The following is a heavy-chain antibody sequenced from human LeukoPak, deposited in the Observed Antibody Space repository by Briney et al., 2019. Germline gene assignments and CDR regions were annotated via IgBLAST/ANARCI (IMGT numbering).Heavy chain of an antibody. CDR3: ARETAADMSIGY. Sequence: PSQTLSLTCTVSGGSISSYYWSWIRQPPGKGLEWIGYIYYSGSTNYNPSLKSRVTISVDTSKNQFSLKLSSVTAADTAVYYCARETAADMSIGYWGQGTLVTVSS. CDR1: GGSISSYY. V-gene: IGHV4-59*12. D-gene: IGHD6-13*01. J-gene: IGHJ4*02. CDR2: IYYSGST.